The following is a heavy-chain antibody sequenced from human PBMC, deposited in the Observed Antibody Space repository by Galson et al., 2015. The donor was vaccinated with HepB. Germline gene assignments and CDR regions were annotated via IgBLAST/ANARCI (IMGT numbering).Heavy chain of an antibody. CDR2: IYYSGST. Sequence: ETLSLTCTVSGGSISSYYWSWIRQPPGKGLEWIGYIYYSGSTNYNPSLKSRVTISVDTSKNQFSLKLSSVTAADTAVYYCARDVTMVRGGDYYYYGMDVWGQGTTVTVSS. CDR3: ARDVTMVRGGDYYYYGMDV. D-gene: IGHD3-10*01. V-gene: IGHV4-59*01. CDR1: GGSISSYY. J-gene: IGHJ6*02.